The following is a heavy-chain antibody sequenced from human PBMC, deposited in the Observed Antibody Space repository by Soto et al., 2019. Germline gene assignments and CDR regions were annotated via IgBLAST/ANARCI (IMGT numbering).Heavy chain of an antibody. V-gene: IGHV1-58*02. J-gene: IGHJ4*02. CDR1: GFTFTSSA. D-gene: IGHD3-10*01. CDR3: AAGGYGSGSYYVPYYFDY. CDR2: IVVGSGNT. Sequence: ASVKVSCKASGFTFTSSAMQWVRQARGQRLEWIGWIVVGSGNTNYAQKFQERVTITRDMSTSTAYMELSSLRSEDTAVYYCAAGGYGSGSYYVPYYFDYWGQGTLGTVSS.